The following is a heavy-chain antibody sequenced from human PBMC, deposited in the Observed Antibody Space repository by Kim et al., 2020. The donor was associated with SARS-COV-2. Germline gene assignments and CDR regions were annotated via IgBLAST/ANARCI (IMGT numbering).Heavy chain of an antibody. CDR3: ARGVGDYYGSGSYSVGALGTYNWFDP. CDR2: IYHSGST. V-gene: IGHV4-38-2*02. D-gene: IGHD3-10*01. Sequence: ETLSLTCTVSGYSISSGYYWGWIRQPPGKGLEWIGSIYHSGSTYYNPSLKSRVTISVDTSKNQFSLKLSSVTAADTAVYYCARGVGDYYGSGSYSVGALGTYNWFDPWGQGTLVTVSS. CDR1: GYSISSGYY. J-gene: IGHJ5*02.